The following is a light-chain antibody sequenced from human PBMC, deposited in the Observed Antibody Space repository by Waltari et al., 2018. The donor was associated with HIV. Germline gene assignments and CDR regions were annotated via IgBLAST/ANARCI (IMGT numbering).Light chain of an antibody. Sequence: QSVLTQPPSASGTPGQRVTISCSGSSSNIGSNTVNWYQQLPGTAPKLLIYSNNQRPSGGPDRFSGPKSGTSASLAIIGLQSEDEADYYCAAWDGSLNGVVFGGGTKLTVL. V-gene: IGLV1-44*01. J-gene: IGLJ2*01. CDR1: SSNIGSNT. CDR3: AAWDGSLNGVV. CDR2: SNN.